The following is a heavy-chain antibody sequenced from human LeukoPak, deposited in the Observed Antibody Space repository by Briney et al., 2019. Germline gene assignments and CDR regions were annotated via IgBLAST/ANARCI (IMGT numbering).Heavy chain of an antibody. CDR3: ARDHSSGWSYCYYMDV. D-gene: IGHD6-19*01. Sequence: ASVKVSCKASGYTFTSYDINWVRQATGQGLEWMGWMNPNSGNTGYAQKFQGRVTITRNTSISTAYMELSSLRSEDTAVYYCARDHSSGWSYCYYMDVWGKGTTVTVSS. CDR2: MNPNSGNT. CDR1: GYTFTSYD. J-gene: IGHJ6*03. V-gene: IGHV1-8*03.